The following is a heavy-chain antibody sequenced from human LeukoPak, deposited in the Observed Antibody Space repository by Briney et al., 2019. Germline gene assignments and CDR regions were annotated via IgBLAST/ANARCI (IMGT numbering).Heavy chain of an antibody. V-gene: IGHV1-18*01. Sequence: ASVKVSCKASGYTFTSYGISWVRQAPGQGLEWMGWISAYNGNTNYAQKLQGRVTMTTDTSTSTAYMELRSLRSDDTAVYYCARVPLFGVVIYYYYYMDVWGKGTTVTVFS. D-gene: IGHD3-3*01. CDR3: ARVPLFGVVIYYYYYMDV. J-gene: IGHJ6*03. CDR2: ISAYNGNT. CDR1: GYTFTSYG.